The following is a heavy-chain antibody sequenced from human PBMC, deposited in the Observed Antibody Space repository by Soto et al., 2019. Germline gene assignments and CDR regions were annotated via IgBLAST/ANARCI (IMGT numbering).Heavy chain of an antibody. J-gene: IGHJ5*02. CDR1: GYTFTSYG. D-gene: IGHD2-15*01. V-gene: IGHV1-18*01. CDR3: AKVVGALGNWFDP. CDR2: ISAYNYNT. Sequence: QVQLVQSGAEVKKPGASVKVSCKASGYTFTSYGLSWVRQAPGQGLEWMGRISAYNYNTNYAQKLQGRVTMTTDTSTSTGYLGVRSLRSDDTAVYYCAKVVGALGNWFDPWGQGTLVTVSS.